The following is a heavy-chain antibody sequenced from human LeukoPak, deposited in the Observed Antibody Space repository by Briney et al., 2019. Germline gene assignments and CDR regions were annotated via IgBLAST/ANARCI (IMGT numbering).Heavy chain of an antibody. J-gene: IGHJ6*02. CDR2: IYSGGST. V-gene: IGHV3-53*01. Sequence: GGSLRLSCAASGFTVSSNYMSWVRQAPGKGLEWVSVIYSGGSTYYADSVKGRFTISRDNSKNTLYLQMNSLRAEDTAVYYCAREKYTAPYYYYGMDVWGQGTTVTVSS. CDR3: AREKYTAPYYYYGMDV. D-gene: IGHD2-2*02. CDR1: GFTVSSNY.